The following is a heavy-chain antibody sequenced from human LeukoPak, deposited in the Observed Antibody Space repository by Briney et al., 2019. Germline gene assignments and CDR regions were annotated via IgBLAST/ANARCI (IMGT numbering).Heavy chain of an antibody. J-gene: IGHJ5*02. D-gene: IGHD2-2*01. V-gene: IGHV4-59*01. Sequence: SETLSLTCTVSGGSISSYYWSWIRQPPGKGLEWIGYIYYSGGTNYNPSLKSRVTISVDTSKNQFSLKLSSVTAADTAVYYCARFQPLGYCSSTSCPGWFDPWGQGTLVTVSS. CDR2: IYYSGGT. CDR3: ARFQPLGYCSSTSCPGWFDP. CDR1: GGSISSYY.